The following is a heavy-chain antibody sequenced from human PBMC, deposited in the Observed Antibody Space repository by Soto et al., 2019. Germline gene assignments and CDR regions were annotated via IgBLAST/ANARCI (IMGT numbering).Heavy chain of an antibody. CDR1: GFTLSSYW. D-gene: IGHD2-2*01. V-gene: IGHV3-7*03. Sequence: GGSLGLSCEASGFTLSSYWMSWIRLILGKGLEWVAYIKPDGSATYYVDSVKGRFTISRDNAKNSLYLQMNSLRAEDTAVYYCASPAKLLSWFDPWGQGTLVTVSS. CDR2: IKPDGSAT. CDR3: ASPAKLLSWFDP. J-gene: IGHJ5*02.